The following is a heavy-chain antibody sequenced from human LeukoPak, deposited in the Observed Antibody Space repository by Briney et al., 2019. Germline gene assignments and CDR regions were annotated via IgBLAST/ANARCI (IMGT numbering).Heavy chain of an antibody. CDR1: GGSISSYY. Sequence: PSETLSLTCTVSGGSISSYYWSWIRQPPGKGLEWIGYIYTSGSTNYNPSLKSRVTILVDTSKNQFSLKLSSVTAADTAVYYCARYDYGDLDAFDIWGQGTMVTVSS. J-gene: IGHJ3*02. CDR2: IYTSGST. D-gene: IGHD4-17*01. V-gene: IGHV4-4*09. CDR3: ARYDYGDLDAFDI.